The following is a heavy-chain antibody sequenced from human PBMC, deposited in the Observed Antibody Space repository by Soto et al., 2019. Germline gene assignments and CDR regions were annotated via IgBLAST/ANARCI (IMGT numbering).Heavy chain of an antibody. J-gene: IGHJ4*02. V-gene: IGHV3-33*03. CDR1: GFTFSTYS. D-gene: IGHD5-12*01. CDR2: IWGDASHE. CDR3: VKDFRPDSGYDLDF. Sequence: VQLLESGGGSVQPGGSLRLSCAASGFTFSTYSMNWVRQAPGKGLEWVAVIWGDASHEYYADSVKGRFTISSDNTRDKVYLQMNSLRGEDTALYYCVKDFRPDSGYDLDFWGQGTLVTVSS.